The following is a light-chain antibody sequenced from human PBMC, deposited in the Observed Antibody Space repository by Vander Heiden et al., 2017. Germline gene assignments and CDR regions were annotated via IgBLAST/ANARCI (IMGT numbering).Light chain of an antibody. J-gene: IGKJ2*01. CDR1: QSVSSSY. CDR3: QQYGSSPYT. V-gene: IGKV3-20*01. CDR2: GAS. Sequence: LVLTPSPGTLSLPPGERAPLSCRASQSVSSSYLAWYQQKPGQAPRLLIYGASSRATGIPDRFSGSGSGTDFTLTISRLEAEDFAVYYCQQYGSSPYTFGQGTKLEIK.